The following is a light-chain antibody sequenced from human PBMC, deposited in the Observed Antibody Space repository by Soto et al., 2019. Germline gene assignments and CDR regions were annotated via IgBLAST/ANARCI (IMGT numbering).Light chain of an antibody. CDR2: EVN. CDR3: YSYAGSNNFV. J-gene: IGLJ1*01. V-gene: IGLV2-8*01. Sequence: QSVLTQPPSASGSPGQSVTISCTGTYSDVGGYSYVSWYQQHPGKAPKLMIYEVNKRPSGVPDRFSGSKSGNTASLTVSGLQAEDEADYYCYSYAGSNNFVFGTGTKVTVL. CDR1: YSDVGGYSY.